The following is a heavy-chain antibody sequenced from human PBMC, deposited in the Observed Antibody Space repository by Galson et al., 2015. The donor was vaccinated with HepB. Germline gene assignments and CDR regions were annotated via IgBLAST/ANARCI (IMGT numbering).Heavy chain of an antibody. V-gene: IGHV7-4-1*02. CDR3: ARWVAVAGQERYDY. CDR1: GYTFTGYA. Sequence: SVKVSCKASGYTFTGYAMNWVRQAPGQGLEWMGWINTNTRNPTYAQGFTGRFVFSLDTSVSTAYLQLSSLRAEDSAVYYCARWVAVAGQERYDYWGPGTLVTVSS. CDR2: INTNTRNP. J-gene: IGHJ4*02. D-gene: IGHD6-13*01.